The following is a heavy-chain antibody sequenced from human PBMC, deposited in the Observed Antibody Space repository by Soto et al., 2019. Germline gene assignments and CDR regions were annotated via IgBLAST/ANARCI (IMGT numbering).Heavy chain of an antibody. CDR3: ARDMRDYGDYIDAFDI. J-gene: IGHJ3*02. Sequence: GASVKVSCKASGGTFSSYAISWVRQAPGQGLEWMGWISAYNGNTNYAQKLQGRVTMTTDTSTSTAYMELRSLRSDDTAVYYCARDMRDYGDYIDAFDIWGQGTMVTVSS. D-gene: IGHD4-17*01. CDR1: GGTFSSYA. V-gene: IGHV1-18*01. CDR2: ISAYNGNT.